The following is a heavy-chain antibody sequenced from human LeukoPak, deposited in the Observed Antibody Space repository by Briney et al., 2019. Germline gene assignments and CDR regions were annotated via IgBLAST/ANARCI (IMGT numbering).Heavy chain of an antibody. CDR2: INAGSGGT. CDR1: GYTFSTYT. J-gene: IGHJ6*03. D-gene: IGHD2-15*01. V-gene: IGHV1-3*03. CDR3: ARGPVDAYCSGGSCYSNYYYYMDV. Sequence: ASVKLSCNASGYTFSTYTMHWVRHAPGQGLEWVGWINAGSGGTKYSQECQDRVTITRDTVASIAYMELSSLTSEDIAVYYCARGPVDAYCSGGSCYSNYYYYMDVWGKGTTVTVSS.